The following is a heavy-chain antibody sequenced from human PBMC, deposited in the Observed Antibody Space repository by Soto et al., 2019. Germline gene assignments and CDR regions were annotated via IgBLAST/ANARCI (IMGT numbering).Heavy chain of an antibody. V-gene: IGHV1-69*01. J-gene: IGHJ1*01. D-gene: IGHD5-12*01. CDR1: GGSFSSFG. CDR2: IIPVFGRP. Sequence: QVQLVQSGAELKKPGSSVKVSCKASGGSFSSFGISWVRQAPGQGLEWMGGIIPVFGRPNYAQRFRGRPTITADESTNTVYLELIDLRSEDTAVYYCAREGSGYNLWGQGTQVTVSS. CDR3: AREGSGYNL.